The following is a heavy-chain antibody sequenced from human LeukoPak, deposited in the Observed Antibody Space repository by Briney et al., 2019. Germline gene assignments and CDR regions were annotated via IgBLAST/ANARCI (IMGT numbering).Heavy chain of an antibody. CDR2: ISGSGGST. CDR1: GFTFSSYA. V-gene: IGHV3-23*01. CDR3: ARVNILAGALDY. J-gene: IGHJ4*02. Sequence: PPGGSLRLSCAASGFTFSSYAMSWVRQAPGKGLEWVSAISGSGGSTYYADSVKGRFTISRDDAKNSLYLQMNSLRAEDTAVYYCARVNILAGALDYWGQGTLVTVSS. D-gene: IGHD1-26*01.